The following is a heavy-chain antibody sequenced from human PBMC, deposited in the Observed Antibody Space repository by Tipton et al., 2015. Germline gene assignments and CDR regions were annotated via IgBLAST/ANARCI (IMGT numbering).Heavy chain of an antibody. CDR2: ISWNSGRI. D-gene: IGHD3-10*01. V-gene: IGHV3-9*01. CDR1: GFTFDDYA. J-gene: IGHJ4*02. CDR3: ARVFMLRGFFRVGPQRGFDY. Sequence: QLVQSGGGVVQPGRSLRLSCAASGFTFDDYAMSWVRQAPGKGLEWVSGISWNSGRIGYADSVKGRFTMSRDNAKNSLYLQMNSLRAEDTALYYCARVFMLRGFFRVGPQRGFDYWGQGNLVIVSS.